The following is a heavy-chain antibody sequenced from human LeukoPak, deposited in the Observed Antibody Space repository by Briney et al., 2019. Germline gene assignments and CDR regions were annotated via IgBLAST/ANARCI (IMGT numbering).Heavy chain of an antibody. D-gene: IGHD3-22*01. Sequence: GSLRLSCAASGFIFSNYAMTWVRQAPGKGLEWVSGISGSGASTYYADSVKGRFTISRDNSKNTLHLQMNSLRAEDTAVYYCAKDRSRYDSSAYDFDYWGQGTLVTVSS. CDR2: ISGSGAST. CDR1: GFIFSNYA. CDR3: AKDRSRYDSSAYDFDY. V-gene: IGHV3-23*01. J-gene: IGHJ4*02.